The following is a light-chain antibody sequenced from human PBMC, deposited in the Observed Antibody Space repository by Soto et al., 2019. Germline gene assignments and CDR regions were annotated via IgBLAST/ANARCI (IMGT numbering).Light chain of an antibody. V-gene: IGLV3-21*04. J-gene: IGLJ2*01. CDR1: NIATKS. CDR2: YDT. Sequence: SYELTQPPSVSVAPGKTARITCGGNNIATKSVHWYQQKPGQAPLVVISYDTDRPSGIPERFSGSNSGNTATLTISRVEAGDEADYYCQVWDRGDEQHVLFGGGTKLTVL. CDR3: QVWDRGDEQHVL.